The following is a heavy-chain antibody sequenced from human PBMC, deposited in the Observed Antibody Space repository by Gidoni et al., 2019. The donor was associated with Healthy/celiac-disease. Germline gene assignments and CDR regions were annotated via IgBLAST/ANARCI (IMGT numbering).Heavy chain of an antibody. D-gene: IGHD3-10*01. CDR3: ARDVVRGDFDY. V-gene: IGHV1-2*02. Sequence: QVQLVQTGAEVKKPGASVKVSCKDAGDTFTGYYMHWVRQAPGQGLEGMGWITPNSVGTNYAQKFQCRVPRTSDTSISPAYMELCRLGSDSTAVYYCARDVVRGDFDYWGQGTLVTVSS. J-gene: IGHJ4*02. CDR2: ITPNSVGT. CDR1: GDTFTGYY.